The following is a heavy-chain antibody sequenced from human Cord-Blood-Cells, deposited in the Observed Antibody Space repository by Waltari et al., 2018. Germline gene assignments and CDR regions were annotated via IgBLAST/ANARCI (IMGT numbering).Heavy chain of an antibody. CDR3: ARDLRYSGSYSYFDY. CDR2: IWYDGSNK. D-gene: IGHD1-26*01. CDR1: FSSYG. J-gene: IGHJ4*02. V-gene: IGHV3-33*01. Sequence: FSSYGMHWVRQAPGKGLEWVAVIWYDGSNKYYADSVKGRFTISRDNSKNTLYLQMNSLRAEDTAVYYCARDLRYSGSYSYFDYWGQGTLVTVSS.